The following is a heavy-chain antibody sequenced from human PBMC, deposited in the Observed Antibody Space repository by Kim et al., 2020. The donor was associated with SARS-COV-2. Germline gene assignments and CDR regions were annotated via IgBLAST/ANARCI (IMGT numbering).Heavy chain of an antibody. V-gene: IGHV3-74*01. CDR3: ARVKVQLERRYFDY. Sequence: ADSVKGRFTISRDNAKNTLYLQMNSLRAEDTAVYYCARVKVQLERRYFDYWGQGTLVTVSS. J-gene: IGHJ4*02. D-gene: IGHD1-1*01.